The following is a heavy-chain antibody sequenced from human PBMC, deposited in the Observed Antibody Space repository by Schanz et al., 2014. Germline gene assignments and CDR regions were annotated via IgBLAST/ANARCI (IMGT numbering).Heavy chain of an antibody. V-gene: IGHV4-4*07. D-gene: IGHD3-9*01. CDR2: IYTSGST. CDR1: GGSISSYY. CDR3: ARDPDWASRYFDL. Sequence: QVQLQESGPGLVKPSETLSLTCTVSGGSISSYYWSWIRQPAGKGLEWIGRIYTSGSTNYNPSLKSKITMSVDPSKNEFSRKLSSVTAADTAVYYCARDPDWASRYFDLWGRGTLVTVSS. J-gene: IGHJ2*01.